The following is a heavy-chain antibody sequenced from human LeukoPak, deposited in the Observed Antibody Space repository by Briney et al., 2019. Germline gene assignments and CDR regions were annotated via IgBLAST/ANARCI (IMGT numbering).Heavy chain of an antibody. CDR3: ARDNTAAALGY. D-gene: IGHD6-13*01. CDR2: IDSDGSST. J-gene: IGHJ4*02. V-gene: IGHV3-74*01. CDR1: GFTFSNSW. Sequence: TGGSLRLSCAASGFTFSNSWMHWVRQAPGKGLVWVSRIDSDGSSTIYADSVKGRFTISRDNARNTLYLQMNSLRADDTAVYFCARDNTAAALGYGGQGTLVTVSS.